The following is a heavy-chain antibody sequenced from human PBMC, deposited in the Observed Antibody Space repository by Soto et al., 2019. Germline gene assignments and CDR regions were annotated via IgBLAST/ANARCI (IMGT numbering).Heavy chain of an antibody. CDR2: IKQHGSEK. Sequence: EVQLVESGGGLVQPGGSLRLSCAASGFTFSNYWMSWVRQAPGKGLEWVANIKQHGSEKYYVESVKGRFTISRDNAKNSLYLQMNSLRIEDTAVYYCARGDDSSGFCFQHWGQGTLVTVSS. CDR1: GFTFSNYW. CDR3: ARGDDSSGFCFQH. V-gene: IGHV3-7*04. D-gene: IGHD3-22*01. J-gene: IGHJ1*01.